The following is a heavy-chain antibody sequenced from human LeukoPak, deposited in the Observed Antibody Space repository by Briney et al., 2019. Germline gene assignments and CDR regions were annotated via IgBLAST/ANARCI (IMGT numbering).Heavy chain of an antibody. J-gene: IGHJ6*03. D-gene: IGHD5-18*01. V-gene: IGHV3-30*18. CDR3: AKDLWIQLYYYMDV. Sequence: GGSLRLSCAASGFTFSSYGMHWVRQAPGKGLEWVAVISYDGSNKYYADSVKGRFTISRDNSKNTLYLQMNSLRAEDTAVYYCAKDLWIQLYYYMDVWGKGTTVTVSS. CDR1: GFTFSSYG. CDR2: ISYDGSNK.